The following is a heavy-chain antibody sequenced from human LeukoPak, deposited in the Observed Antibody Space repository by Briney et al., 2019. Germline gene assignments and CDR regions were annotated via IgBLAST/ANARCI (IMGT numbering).Heavy chain of an antibody. CDR2: IWYDGSNK. D-gene: IGHD3-10*01. CDR3: ARAPSSTVFDY. J-gene: IGHJ4*02. V-gene: IGHV3-30*19. CDR1: GFTFSSYG. Sequence: PGRSLRLSCAASGFTFSSYGMHWVRQAPGKGLEWVAVIWYDGSNKYYADSVKGRFTISRDNSKNTLYLQMNSLRAEDTAVYYCARAPSSTVFDYWGQGTLVTVSS.